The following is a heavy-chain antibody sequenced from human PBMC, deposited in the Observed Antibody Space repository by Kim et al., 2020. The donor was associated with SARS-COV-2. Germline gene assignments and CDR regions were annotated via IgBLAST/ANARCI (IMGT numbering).Heavy chain of an antibody. Sequence: GGSLRLSCAASGFTFSSYGMHWVRQAPGKGLEWVAVIWYDGSNKYYADSVKGRFTISRDNSKNTLYLQMNSLRAEDTAVYYCARGGVGATMGYYYYGMDVWGQGTTVTVSS. V-gene: IGHV3-33*01. D-gene: IGHD1-26*01. J-gene: IGHJ6*02. CDR3: ARGGVGATMGYYYYGMDV. CDR2: IWYDGSNK. CDR1: GFTFSSYG.